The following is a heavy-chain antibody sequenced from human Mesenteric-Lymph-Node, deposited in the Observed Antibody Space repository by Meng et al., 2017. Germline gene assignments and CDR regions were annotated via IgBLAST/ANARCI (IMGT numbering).Heavy chain of an antibody. CDR2: IIPIFGTE. V-gene: IGHV1-69*06. J-gene: IGHJ4*02. CDR3: AREGRGYSY. Sequence: QRQLVKSGDEVKKLGVSVKVSGKASGGTFSSYAIRWVRQAPGQGLEWMGGIIPIFGTENYAQKFQGRVTITADKSTSKAYMELSSLRSEDTSVYYCAREGRGYSYWGQGTLVTVSS. CDR1: GGTFSSYA. D-gene: IGHD5-18*01.